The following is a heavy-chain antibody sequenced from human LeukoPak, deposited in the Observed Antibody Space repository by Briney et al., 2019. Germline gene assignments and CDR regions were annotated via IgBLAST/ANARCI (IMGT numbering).Heavy chain of an antibody. J-gene: IGHJ3*02. V-gene: IGHV6-1*01. CDR1: GHNLSSNSAL. Sequence: SHPLPHIRALSGHNLSSNSALWHWLTRTPSRGVEWLGRPYYRSKWYNDYAVSVKSRITINPDTSKNQFSLQLNSVTPEDTAVYYCARVVIAMVRGVIIYDAFDIWGQGTMVTVSS. D-gene: IGHD3-10*01. CDR2: PYYRSKWYN. CDR3: ARVVIAMVRGVIIYDAFDI.